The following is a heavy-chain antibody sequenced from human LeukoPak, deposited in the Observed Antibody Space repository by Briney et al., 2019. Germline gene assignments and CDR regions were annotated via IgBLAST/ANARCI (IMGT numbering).Heavy chain of an antibody. D-gene: IGHD3-16*02. V-gene: IGHV3-20*04. Sequence: PGGSLRLSCAASGFTFDDYGMSWVRHAPGKVLEWVSGINWNGGSTVYADSVKGRFTISRDNAKNSLYLQMNSLRAEDTALYYCARDMITFGGVIVPTKGNAFDIWGQGTMVTVSS. CDR3: ARDMITFGGVIVPTKGNAFDI. CDR2: INWNGGST. J-gene: IGHJ3*02. CDR1: GFTFDDYG.